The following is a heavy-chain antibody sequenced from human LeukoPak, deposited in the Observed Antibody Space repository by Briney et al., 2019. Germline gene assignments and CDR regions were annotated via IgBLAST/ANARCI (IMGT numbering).Heavy chain of an antibody. CDR2: IIPIFGTA. V-gene: IGHV1-69*05. J-gene: IGHJ4*02. CDR1: GGTFSSYA. CDR3: ARALRYYGSYYFDY. D-gene: IGHD3-10*01. Sequence: GSLVKFSCKASGGTFSSYAISWVRQAPGQGLEGMGRIIPIFGTANYAQNFQGRVTITTDESTSTAYMELSSLRPEDTAVYYCARALRYYGSYYFDYWGQGTLVTVSS.